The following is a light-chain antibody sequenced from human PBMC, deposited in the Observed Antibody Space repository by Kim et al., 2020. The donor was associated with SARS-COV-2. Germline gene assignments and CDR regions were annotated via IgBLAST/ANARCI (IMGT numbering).Light chain of an antibody. J-gene: IGLJ2*01. Sequence: VSPGQTASIACSGDKLGDKYACWYQQKPGQSPVLVIYQDSKRPSGIPERFSGSNSGNAATLTISGTQAMDEADYYCQAWDSSTAVFGGGTQLTVL. CDR1: KLGDKY. V-gene: IGLV3-1*01. CDR2: QDS. CDR3: QAWDSSTAV.